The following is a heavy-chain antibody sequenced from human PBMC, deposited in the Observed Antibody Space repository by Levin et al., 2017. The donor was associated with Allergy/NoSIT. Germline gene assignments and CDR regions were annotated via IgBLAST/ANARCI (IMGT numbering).Heavy chain of an antibody. J-gene: IGHJ6*03. D-gene: IGHD5-18*01. CDR3: ARDRIQLWPEMAYYYYYYMDV. CDR1: GGTFSSYA. V-gene: IGHV1-69*04. Sequence: ASVKVSCKASGGTFSSYAISWVRQAPGQGLEWMGRIIPILGIANYAQKFQGRVTITADKSTSTAYMELSSLRSEDTAVYYCARDRIQLWPEMAYYYYYYMDVWGKGTTVTVSS. CDR2: IIPILGIA.